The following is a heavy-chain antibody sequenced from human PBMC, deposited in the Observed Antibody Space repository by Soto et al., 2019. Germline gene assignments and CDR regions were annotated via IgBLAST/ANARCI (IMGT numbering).Heavy chain of an antibody. J-gene: IGHJ5*02. Sequence: GGSLRLSCAASGFTLSTYNMNWVRQAPGKGLEWVSYISSRSSTIFYADSVRGRFTISRDNVKNSLYLQMNSLRDEDTAFYYCARDRRDSGSSSWFDPWGQGTLVTVSS. V-gene: IGHV3-48*02. CDR3: ARDRRDSGSSSWFDP. D-gene: IGHD3-10*01. CDR2: ISSRSSTI. CDR1: GFTLSTYN.